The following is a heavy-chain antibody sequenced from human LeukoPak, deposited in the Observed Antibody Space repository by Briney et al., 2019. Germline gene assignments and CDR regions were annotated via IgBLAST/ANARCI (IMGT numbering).Heavy chain of an antibody. CDR2: ISWNSGSI. V-gene: IGHV3-9*01. Sequence: GRSLRLSCAASGFTFDDYAMHWVRQAPGKGLEWVSGISWNSGSIGYADSVKGRFTISRDNAKNSLYLQMNSLRAEDTALYYCAKDNARDAGSPYYYGMDVWGQGTTVTVSS. CDR3: AKDNARDAGSPYYYGMDV. D-gene: IGHD2-15*01. CDR1: GFTFDDYA. J-gene: IGHJ6*02.